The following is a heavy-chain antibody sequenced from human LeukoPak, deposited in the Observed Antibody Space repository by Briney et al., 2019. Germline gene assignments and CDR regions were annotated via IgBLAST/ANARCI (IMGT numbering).Heavy chain of an antibody. V-gene: IGHV3-7*01. CDR3: ASLRRLVPPRY. J-gene: IGHJ4*02. CDR2: IKQDGSEK. D-gene: IGHD6-6*01. CDR1: GFTFSSYW. Sequence: PGGSLRLSCAASGFTFSSYWMSWVRQAPGKGLEWVANIKQDGSEKYYVDSVKGRFTISRDNAKNSPYLQMSSLRAEDTAVYYCASLRRLVPPRYWGQGTLVTVSS.